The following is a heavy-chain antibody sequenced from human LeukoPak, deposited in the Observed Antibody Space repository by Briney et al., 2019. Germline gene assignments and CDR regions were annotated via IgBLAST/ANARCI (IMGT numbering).Heavy chain of an antibody. Sequence: GGSLRLSCAASGFPFSSYGMHWVRQAPGKGLEWVARLVYDERNDYADSVKGRFTISRDNSKNTLYLQMDNLRVDDTAVYYCARDLSAAYDFWGQGILVTVSS. CDR1: GFPFSSYG. V-gene: IGHV3-33*01. D-gene: IGHD2-21*01. CDR3: ARDLSAAYDF. J-gene: IGHJ4*02. CDR2: LVYDERN.